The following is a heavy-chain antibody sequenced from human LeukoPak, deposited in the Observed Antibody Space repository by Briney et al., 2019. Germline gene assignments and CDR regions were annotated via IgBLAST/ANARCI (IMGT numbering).Heavy chain of an antibody. J-gene: IGHJ4*02. CDR2: ISSSSIYT. V-gene: IGHV3-11*06. CDR3: ARDREYYFDY. Sequence: GGSLRLSCAASEFALSDYYMSWIRQAPGKGLEWVSYISSSSIYTNYADSVKGRFTISRDNAKNSLYLQMNSLRAEDTAVYYCARDREYYFDYWGQGTLVSVSS. CDR1: EFALSDYY.